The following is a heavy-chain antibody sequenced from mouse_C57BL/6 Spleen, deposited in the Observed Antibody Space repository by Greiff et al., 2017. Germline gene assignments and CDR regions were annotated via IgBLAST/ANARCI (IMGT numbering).Heavy chain of an antibody. V-gene: IGHV1-55*01. CDR3: ARSGTTTSYWYFDV. J-gene: IGHJ1*03. CDR1: GYTFTSYW. CDR2: IYPGSGST. Sequence: QVQLQQPGAELVKPGASVKMSCKASGYTFTSYWLTWVKQRPGQGLEWIGDIYPGSGSTNYNEPFKSKATLTVDTSSSTAYMQLRSLTSEDSAVYYCARSGTTTSYWYFDVWGTGTTGTVSS. D-gene: IGHD2-14*01.